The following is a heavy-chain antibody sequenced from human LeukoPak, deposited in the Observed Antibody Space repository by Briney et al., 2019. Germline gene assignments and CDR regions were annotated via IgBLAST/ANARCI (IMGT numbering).Heavy chain of an antibody. CDR1: GYTFTGNY. CDR3: ARGGYGDYGDDAFDI. J-gene: IGHJ3*02. D-gene: IGHD4-17*01. CDR2: VNPNSGGT. V-gene: IGHV1-2*02. Sequence: VASVKLSCKASGYTFTGNYMHWVRQAPGQGIESTGWVNPNSGGTNNAQKFQGRVTMPRDTSTSTAYMELSRLRSDDTAVYYCARGGYGDYGDDAFDIWGQGTMVTVSS.